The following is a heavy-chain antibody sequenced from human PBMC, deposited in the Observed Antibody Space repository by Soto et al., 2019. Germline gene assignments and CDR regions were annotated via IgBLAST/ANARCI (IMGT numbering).Heavy chain of an antibody. V-gene: IGHV3-23*01. CDR1: VFTVSSYA. CDR3: AKEVRGYFQH. CDR2: ISGSGGST. Sequence: PGGALSLSCAASVFTVSSYAMSWFRQAPGKGLEWVSAISGSGGSTYYADSVKGRFTISRDNSKNTLYLQMNSLRAEDTAVYYCAKEVRGYFQHWGQGTLVTVS. J-gene: IGHJ1*01. D-gene: IGHD3-10*01.